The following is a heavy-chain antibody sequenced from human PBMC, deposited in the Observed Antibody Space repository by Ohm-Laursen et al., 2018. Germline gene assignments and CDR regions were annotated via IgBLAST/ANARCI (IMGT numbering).Heavy chain of an antibody. CDR1: GGSISSYY. D-gene: IGHD5-24*01. CDR2: IYYSGST. CDR3: ARVSRRDGYNPLDY. J-gene: IGHJ4*02. Sequence: PSDTLSLTCIVSGGSISSYYWSWIRQPPGKGLEWIGYIYYSGSTNYNPSLKSRVTISVDTSKNQFSLKLSSVTAADTAVYYCARVSRRDGYNPLDYWGQGTLVTVSS. V-gene: IGHV4-59*07.